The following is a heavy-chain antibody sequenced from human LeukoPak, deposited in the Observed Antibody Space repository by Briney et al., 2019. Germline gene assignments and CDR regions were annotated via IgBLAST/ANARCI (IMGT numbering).Heavy chain of an antibody. J-gene: IGHJ4*02. CDR1: GYTFTEYY. V-gene: IGHV1-8*03. D-gene: IGHD6-19*01. CDR2: MNPNSGNT. Sequence: ASVKVSCKASGYTFTEYYINWVRQATGQGLEWMGWMNPNSGNTVYAQKFHGRVTITGYTSISTAYMELSSLRSEDTAVYYCARNVAGTGDFDYWGQGTRVTVSS. CDR3: ARNVAGTGDFDY.